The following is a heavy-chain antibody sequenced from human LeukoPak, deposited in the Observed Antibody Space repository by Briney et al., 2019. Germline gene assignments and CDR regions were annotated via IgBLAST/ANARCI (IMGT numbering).Heavy chain of an antibody. CDR1: GFIVSSSY. J-gene: IGHJ4*02. CDR2: VYSDGST. CDR3: ARVLTGYYFDY. V-gene: IGHV3-53*01. Sequence: PGGSLRLSCAASGFIVSSSYMSWVRQAPGKGLEWVSVVYSDGSTFYADSVKGRFTISRDNSKNTLYLQMNSLRAEDTAVYYCARVLTGYYFDYWGQGALVTVSS.